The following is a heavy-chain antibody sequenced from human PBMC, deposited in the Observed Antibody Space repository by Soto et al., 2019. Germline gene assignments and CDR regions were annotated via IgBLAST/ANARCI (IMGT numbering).Heavy chain of an antibody. D-gene: IGHD3-22*01. CDR2: ISAYNGNT. CDR3: ARESYYYDSSGYYSDYYYGMDV. V-gene: IGHV1-18*01. CDR1: GYTFTSYG. J-gene: IGHJ6*02. Sequence: QVQLVQSGAEVKKPGASVKVSCKASGYTFTSYGISWVRQAPGQGLEWMGWISAYNGNTNYAQKLQGRVTMTTDTSTSTAYMELRSLRSDDTAVYYCARESYYYDSSGYYSDYYYGMDVWGQGTTVRLL.